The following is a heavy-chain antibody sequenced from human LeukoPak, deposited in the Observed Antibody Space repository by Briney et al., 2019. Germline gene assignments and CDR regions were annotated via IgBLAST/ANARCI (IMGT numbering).Heavy chain of an antibody. J-gene: IGHJ5*02. CDR2: IIPIFGTA. CDR1: GGTFSSYA. Sequence: SVKVSCKASGGTFSSYAISWVRQAPGQGLEWMGGIIPIFGTANYAQKFQGRVTITADESTSTAYMELSSLRSEDTAVYYCASSEGFWSGYPLSCWFDPWGQGTLVTVSS. D-gene: IGHD3-3*01. CDR3: ASSEGFWSGYPLSCWFDP. V-gene: IGHV1-69*13.